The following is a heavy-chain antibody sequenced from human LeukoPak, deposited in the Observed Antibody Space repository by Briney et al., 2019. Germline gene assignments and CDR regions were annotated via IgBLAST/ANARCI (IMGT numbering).Heavy chain of an antibody. J-gene: IGHJ4*02. D-gene: IGHD6-13*01. CDR1: GGTFSSYA. Sequence: GASVKVSCKASGGTFSSYAISWVRQAPGQGLEWMGGIIPIFGTANYAQKFQGRVTITADKSTSTAYMELSSLRSEDTAVYYCARNIAATPAFDYWGQGTLVTVSS. CDR3: ARNIAATPAFDY. CDR2: IIPIFGTA. V-gene: IGHV1-69*06.